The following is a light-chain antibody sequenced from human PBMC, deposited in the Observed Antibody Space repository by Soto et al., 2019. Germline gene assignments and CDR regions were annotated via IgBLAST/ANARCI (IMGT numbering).Light chain of an antibody. Sequence: QSALTQPPSASGSPGQSVTISCTGGRTDVGGHNYVSWYRQYPGEAPSLIIYEVYKRPLGVPDRFSCSKSGNTASLTVSGLQPEDEAYYYCYAYAGSNNLRVFGGGTKLTVL. CDR1: RTDVGGHNY. J-gene: IGLJ3*02. V-gene: IGLV2-8*01. CDR2: EVY. CDR3: YAYAGSNNLRV.